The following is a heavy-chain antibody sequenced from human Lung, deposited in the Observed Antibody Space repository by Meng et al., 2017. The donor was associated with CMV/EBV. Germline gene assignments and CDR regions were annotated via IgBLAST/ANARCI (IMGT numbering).Heavy chain of an antibody. CDR1: GYTFTGYY. CDR3: AGDTSCSTTSCYNPLVY. V-gene: IGHV1-2*02. J-gene: IGHJ4*02. D-gene: IGHD2-2*02. Sequence: ASVKVSCKASGYTFTGYYMHWVRQAPGQGLEWMGWINPNSGGTNYAQKFQGRVTMTRDTSISTAYMELNSLRVEDTAVYYCAGDTSCSTTSCYNPLVYWGQGTLVTVSS. CDR2: INPNSGGT.